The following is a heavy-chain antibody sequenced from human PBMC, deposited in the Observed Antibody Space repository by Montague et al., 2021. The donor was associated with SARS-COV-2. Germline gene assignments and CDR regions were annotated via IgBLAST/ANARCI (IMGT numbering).Heavy chain of an antibody. J-gene: IGHJ4*02. D-gene: IGHD3-3*02. CDR1: GGSIGSYY. CDR3: ARGIFPSAAYYLPG. Sequence: SETLSLTCSVSGGSIGSYYWSWLRQPPGKGLEWIGLINYSGSNNYSPSFKSRVTISIDTPKNQFSLKLSSVTAADTAVYYCARGIFPSAAYYLPGWGQGTLVTVSS. CDR2: INYSGSN. V-gene: IGHV4-59*01.